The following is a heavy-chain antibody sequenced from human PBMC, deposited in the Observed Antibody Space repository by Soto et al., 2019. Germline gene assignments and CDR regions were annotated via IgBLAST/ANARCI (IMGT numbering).Heavy chain of an antibody. CDR1: GFTFRSYA. V-gene: IGHV3-30-3*02. CDR3: SRFVGYGGSEYYFDN. Sequence: QVQPVESGGGVVQPGRSLRLSCVVSGFTFRSYAMHWVRQAPGKGLEWVAVISNDGNNNYHADSVKGRFTISRDNSENTLYLHMDSLRAEDTALYYCSRFVGYGGSEYYFDNWGQGIQVIVST. J-gene: IGHJ4*02. CDR2: ISNDGNNN. D-gene: IGHD5-12*01.